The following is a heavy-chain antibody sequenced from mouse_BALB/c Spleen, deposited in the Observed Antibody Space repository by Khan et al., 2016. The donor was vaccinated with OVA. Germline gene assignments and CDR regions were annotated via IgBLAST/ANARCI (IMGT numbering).Heavy chain of an antibody. Sequence: QVQLQQSGPELVKPGASVKMSCKASGYSFTDYIISWVKQRPGQGLQWIGEIYPGSGSIYSNEKFKGKASLTADKSSNTAYMQVSSLTSEDSAVYFCARRAYVSSYPGFAYWGQGTLVTVST. CDR2: IYPGSGSI. J-gene: IGHJ3*01. CDR3: ARRAYVSSYPGFAY. V-gene: IGHV1-77*01. D-gene: IGHD1-1*01. CDR1: GYSFTDYI.